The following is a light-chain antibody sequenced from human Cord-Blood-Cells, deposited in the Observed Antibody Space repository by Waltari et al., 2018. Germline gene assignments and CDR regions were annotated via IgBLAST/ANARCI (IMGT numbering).Light chain of an antibody. CDR1: SSDFGSYNL. Sequence: QSALTQPASVSGSPGQSITISCTGTSSDFGSYNLVSWYQQHPGQAPKLMIYEGSKRPSGVSNRFAGSKSGNTASLTISGLQAEDEADYYCCSYAGSVVFGGGTKLTVL. CDR2: EGS. J-gene: IGLJ2*01. V-gene: IGLV2-23*01. CDR3: CSYAGSVV.